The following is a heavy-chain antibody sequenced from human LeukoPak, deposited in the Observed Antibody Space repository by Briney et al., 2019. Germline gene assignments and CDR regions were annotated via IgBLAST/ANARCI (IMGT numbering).Heavy chain of an antibody. CDR2: ICGGRNT. Sequence: PSETLSLTCTVSGDSISSCWSWVRQPSGKGLEWIGYICGGRNTNYNPSLKNRVTISVDTSKNQLSLKLNSVTAADTVVYFCARGSGWYFYWGQGTLVTVSS. V-gene: IGHV4-59*01. CDR1: GDSISSC. J-gene: IGHJ4*02. D-gene: IGHD6-19*01. CDR3: ARGSGWYFY.